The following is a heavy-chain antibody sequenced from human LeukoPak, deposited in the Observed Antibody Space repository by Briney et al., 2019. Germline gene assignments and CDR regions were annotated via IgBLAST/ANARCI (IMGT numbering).Heavy chain of an antibody. CDR1: GDSISSYY. Sequence: SETLSLTCTVSGDSISSYYWSWIRQPPGKGLEWIGYIRYSGSANYDPSLRSRVTISIDTSKNQFSLKLRSVTAADTAVYHCARLVYDSRGYYFDYWGQGTLVTVSS. CDR2: IRYSGSA. CDR3: ARLVYDSRGYYFDY. J-gene: IGHJ4*02. D-gene: IGHD3-22*01. V-gene: IGHV4-59*08.